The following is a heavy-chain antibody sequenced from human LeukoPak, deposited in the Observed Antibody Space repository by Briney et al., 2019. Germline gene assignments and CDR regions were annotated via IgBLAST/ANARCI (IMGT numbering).Heavy chain of an antibody. Sequence: PGGSLRLSCAASGFTFSSYGMHWVRQAPGKGLEWVAVISYGGSNKYYADSVKGRFTISRDNSKNTLYLQLNSLRAEDTAVYYCAKGSDDSSGYVFDNWGQGTLVSVSS. CDR3: AKGSDDSSGYVFDN. V-gene: IGHV3-30*18. D-gene: IGHD3-22*01. CDR2: ISYGGSNK. J-gene: IGHJ4*02. CDR1: GFTFSSYG.